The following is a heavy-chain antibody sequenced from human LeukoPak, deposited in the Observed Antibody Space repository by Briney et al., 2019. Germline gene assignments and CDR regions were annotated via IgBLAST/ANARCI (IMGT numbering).Heavy chain of an antibody. V-gene: IGHV1-18*01. CDR2: ISAYNGNT. CDR1: GHTFTSYD. Sequence: ASVKVSCKASGHTFTSYDINWVRQATGQGLEWMGWISAYNGNTNYAQKLQGRVTMTTDTSTSTAYMELRSLRSDDTAVYYCAKELPVSDYLWGTYPQGWSFDSWGQGTLVTVSS. CDR3: AKELPVSDYLWGTYPQGWSFDS. D-gene: IGHD3-16*02. J-gene: IGHJ4*02.